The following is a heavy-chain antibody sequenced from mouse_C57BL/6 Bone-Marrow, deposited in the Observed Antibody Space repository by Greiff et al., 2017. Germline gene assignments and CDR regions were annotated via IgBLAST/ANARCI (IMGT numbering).Heavy chain of an antibody. CDR2: ISSGGSYT. Sequence: EVKLVESGGDLVKPGGSLKLSCAASGFTFSSYGMSWVRQTPDKRLEWVATISSGGSYTCYPDSVKGRFTISRDNAKNTLYLQMSSLKSEDTAMYSCARQRRLLFYYLDYGGQGTTPTVSS. J-gene: IGHJ2*01. D-gene: IGHD2-3*01. CDR3: ARQRRLLFYYLDY. V-gene: IGHV5-6*02. CDR1: GFTFSSYG.